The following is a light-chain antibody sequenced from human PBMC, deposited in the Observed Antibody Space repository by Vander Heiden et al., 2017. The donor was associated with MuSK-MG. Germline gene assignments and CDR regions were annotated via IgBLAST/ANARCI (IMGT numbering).Light chain of an antibody. CDR3: QQANSFPIT. V-gene: IGKV1-12*01. J-gene: IGKJ5*01. Sequence: DIEMTQSPSSVSASVGDRVTITCRASQGISRWLAWYQQRPGKAPKLLIFAASSLQSGVPSRFSGSGSGTDFTLTISSLEPEDFATYYCQQANSFPITFGQGTLLDIK. CDR1: QGISRW. CDR2: AAS.